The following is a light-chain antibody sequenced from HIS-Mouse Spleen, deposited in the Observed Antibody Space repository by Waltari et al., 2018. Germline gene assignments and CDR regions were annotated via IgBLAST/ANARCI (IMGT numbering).Light chain of an antibody. CDR1: SRDVAGYNS. Sequence: QSALTQPASVSGSPGQSITISCTGTSRDVAGYNSVSWYQQHPGKAPKLMIYEVSNRPSGVSNRFSGSKSGNTASLTISGLQAEDEADYYCSSYTSSSTPYVFGTGTKVTVL. CDR3: SSYTSSSTPYV. J-gene: IGLJ1*01. CDR2: EVS. V-gene: IGLV2-14*01.